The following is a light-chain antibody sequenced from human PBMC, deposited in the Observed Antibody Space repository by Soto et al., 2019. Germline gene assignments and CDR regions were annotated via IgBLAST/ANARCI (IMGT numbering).Light chain of an antibody. V-gene: IGKV1-5*01. CDR1: QSVRSW. Sequence: IQITKSGATLSASVGDRVTLTFRASQSVRSWLAWYQQKPGTAPKLLIFDASRLESGVTSRFSGSASGTEFTITIRSMQNDDLANYYCKQYDNYQLTCGGG. CDR2: DAS. J-gene: IGKJ4*01. CDR3: KQYDNYQLT.